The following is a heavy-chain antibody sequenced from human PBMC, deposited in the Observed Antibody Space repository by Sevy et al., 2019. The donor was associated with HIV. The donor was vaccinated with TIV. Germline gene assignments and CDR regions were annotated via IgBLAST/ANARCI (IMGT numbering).Heavy chain of an antibody. J-gene: IGHJ4*02. V-gene: IGHV3-74*01. Sequence: GGSLRLSCAASGFTFSSYWMHWVRQAPGKGLVWVSRINSDGSSTTYVDSVKGRFTISRDNAKNTLYLQMNSLRAEDTAVYYCARDNRIQGGPFDYWGQGTLVTVSS. CDR1: GFTFSSYW. CDR2: INSDGSST. D-gene: IGHD5-18*01. CDR3: ARDNRIQGGPFDY.